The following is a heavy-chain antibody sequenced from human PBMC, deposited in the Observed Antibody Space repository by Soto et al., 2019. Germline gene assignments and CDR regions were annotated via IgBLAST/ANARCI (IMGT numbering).Heavy chain of an antibody. D-gene: IGHD6-19*01. V-gene: IGHV2-5*02. CDR2: IYWDDDK. CDR3: AHTTTSTGWFSH. J-gene: IGHJ4*02. Sequence: QITLKESGPTLVKPTQPLTLTCTFSGFSLSTSGVGVGWIRQPPGKALEWLALIYWDDDKRYSPSLKSKLAITKDTSKNQVVLTMTSMDPVDTATYYCAHTTTSTGWFSHWGQGTLVTASS. CDR1: GFSLSTSGVG.